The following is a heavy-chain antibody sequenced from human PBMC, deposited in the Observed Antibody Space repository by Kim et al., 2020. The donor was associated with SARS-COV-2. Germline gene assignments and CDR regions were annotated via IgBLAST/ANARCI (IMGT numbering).Heavy chain of an antibody. V-gene: IGHV3-30*15. J-gene: IGHJ4*02. Sequence: KGRFTISRDNARSTLYLQMSSLRAEDTAVYYCARDPRIALAGRGGYDFDYWGQGTLVTVSS. CDR3: ARDPRIALAGRGGYDFDY. D-gene: IGHD6-19*01.